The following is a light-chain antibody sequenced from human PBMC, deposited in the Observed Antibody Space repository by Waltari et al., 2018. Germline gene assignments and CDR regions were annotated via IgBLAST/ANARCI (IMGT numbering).Light chain of an antibody. CDR2: EAT. Sequence: QSALTQPASLSGSPGQSITISCAGTQNDIGTYNFVSWFQQFPGQAPKLIVSEATKRPSGVSYRFSGSKSGNTASLTISGLQAEDEADYYCCSYAGGSRVIFGGGTKLTVL. CDR3: CSYAGGSRVI. V-gene: IGLV2-23*01. J-gene: IGLJ2*01. CDR1: QNDIGTYNF.